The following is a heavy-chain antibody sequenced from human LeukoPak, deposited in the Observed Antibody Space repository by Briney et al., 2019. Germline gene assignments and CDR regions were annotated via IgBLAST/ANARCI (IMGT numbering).Heavy chain of an antibody. V-gene: IGHV3-48*01. CDR2: IGIDSGNT. CDR1: GFTFSDYS. CDR3: ARDYKYAFDN. D-gene: IGHD5-24*01. Sequence: GGSLRLSCAASGFTFSDYSMNWVRQAAGKGLEWISYIGIDSGNTNYAHSMKGRSTTAGDKAKHSLYLQMNSLPVEHTAVYYCARDYKYAFDNWGQGTLVTVSP. J-gene: IGHJ4*02.